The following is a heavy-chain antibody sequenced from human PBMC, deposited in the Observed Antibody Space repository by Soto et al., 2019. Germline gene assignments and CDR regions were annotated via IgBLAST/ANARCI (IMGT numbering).Heavy chain of an antibody. V-gene: IGHV4-30-4*01. CDR1: GGSISSGDYY. Sequence: GPGSTSETLSLTCTVSGGSISSGDYYWSWIRQPPGKGLEWIGYIYYSGSTYYNPSLKSRVTISVDTSKNQFSLKLSSVTAADTAVYYCARQLIRYGGNQHVRRYFDYWGQGTLVTVSS. D-gene: IGHD2-15*01. CDR3: ARQLIRYGGNQHVRRYFDY. J-gene: IGHJ4*02. CDR2: IYYSGST.